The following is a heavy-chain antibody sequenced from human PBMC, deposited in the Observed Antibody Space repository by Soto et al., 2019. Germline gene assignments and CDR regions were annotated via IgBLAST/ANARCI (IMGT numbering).Heavy chain of an antibody. V-gene: IGHV1-18*01. J-gene: IGHJ3*02. CDR3: ARQVSSGWYKNASEN. Sequence: VASVKVDRKGSGYTFTIYVVGRGIKTQGQGLEWMGWISAYNGNTNYAQKLQGRVTMTTDTSTSTAYMELRSLRSDDTAVYYCARQVSSGWYKNASENWCQGTMVTVSS. D-gene: IGHD6-19*01. CDR1: GYTFTIYV. CDR2: ISAYNGNT.